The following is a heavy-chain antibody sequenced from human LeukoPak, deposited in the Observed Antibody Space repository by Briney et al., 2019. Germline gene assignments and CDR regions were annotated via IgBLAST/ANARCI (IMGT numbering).Heavy chain of an antibody. J-gene: IGHJ2*01. CDR2: ISSSGSTI. Sequence: PGGSLRLSCAASGFTFSSYEMNWVRQAPGKGLEWVSYISSSGSTIYYADSVKGRFTISRDNAKNSLYLQMNSLRAEDTAVYYCASGGYYFSYWYFDLWGRGTLVTVSS. CDR1: GFTFSSYE. CDR3: ASGGYYFSYWYFDL. V-gene: IGHV3-48*03. D-gene: IGHD3-22*01.